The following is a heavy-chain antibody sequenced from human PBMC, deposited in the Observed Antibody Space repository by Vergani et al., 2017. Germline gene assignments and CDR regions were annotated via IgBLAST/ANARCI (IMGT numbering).Heavy chain of an antibody. CDR3: ARADYSSSARYHFAPEVK. D-gene: IGHD3-16*01. CDR2: ITSGRTRV. V-gene: IGHV3-21*02. CDR1: GFIFSSYS. J-gene: IGHJ4*02. Sequence: EVQLVESGGGLVKPGGSLRLSCAASGFIFSSYSMKWVRHSPGKGLEWVSSITSGRTRVDYADSVKGRFLISRDNANNSLYLQMNSLRVEDTAVYYCARADYSSSARYHFAPEVKWGQGTLVTVSS.